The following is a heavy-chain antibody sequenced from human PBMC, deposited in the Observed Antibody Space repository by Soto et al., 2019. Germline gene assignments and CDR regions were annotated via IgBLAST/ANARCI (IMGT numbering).Heavy chain of an antibody. CDR3: TKKVLGVRYSSGWYGDYYYYGMAV. Sequence: PXGSLRLSCAASGFTFSNAWMNWVRQAPGKGLEWVGRIKSKTDGGTTDYAAPVKGRFTISRDDSKNTLYLQMNSLKTEDTAVFYCTKKVLGVRYSSGWYGDYYYYGMAVWAQGTTVPVSS. CDR2: IKSKTDGGTT. V-gene: IGHV3-15*07. J-gene: IGHJ6*02. CDR1: GFTFSNAW. D-gene: IGHD6-19*01.